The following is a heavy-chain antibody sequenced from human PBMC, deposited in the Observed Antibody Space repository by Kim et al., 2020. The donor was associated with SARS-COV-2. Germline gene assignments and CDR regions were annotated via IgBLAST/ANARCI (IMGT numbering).Heavy chain of an antibody. J-gene: IGHJ4*02. Sequence: YADSVKGRFTISRDNAKNSLYLQMNSLREEDTAVYYCARDRSDMTTVDYWGQGTLVTVSS. D-gene: IGHD4-17*01. CDR3: ARDRSDMTTVDY. V-gene: IGHV3-48*02.